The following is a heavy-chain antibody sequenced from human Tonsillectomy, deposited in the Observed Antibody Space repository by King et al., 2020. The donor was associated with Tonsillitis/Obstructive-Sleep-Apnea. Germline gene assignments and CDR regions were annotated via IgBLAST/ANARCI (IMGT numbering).Heavy chain of an antibody. CDR3: ARRIAYQLLPHYYYGMDV. D-gene: IGHD2-2*01. J-gene: IGHJ6*02. V-gene: IGHV4-39*01. CDR2: IYYSGGT. CDR1: GGSIRTTGCY. Sequence: QLQESGPGLVKPSETLSLTCTVSGGSIRTTGCYWGWIRQPPGKGLEWIGNIYYSGGTYYNPSLKSRVTMSVDTSKNQFSLKLSSVTAADPAVYFCARRIAYQLLPHYYYGMDVWGQGTTVTVSS.